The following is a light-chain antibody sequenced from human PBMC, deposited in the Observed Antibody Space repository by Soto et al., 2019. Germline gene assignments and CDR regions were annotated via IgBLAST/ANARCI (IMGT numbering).Light chain of an antibody. V-gene: IGKV3-15*01. CDR3: QQYHKWPPFT. CDR2: GAS. CDR1: QSVSSN. J-gene: IGKJ4*01. Sequence: EIVLTQSPGTLSLSPGERATLSCRASQSVSSNLAWYQQKPGQTPRLLMYGASTRATGIPARFSGSGSGTEFTLTISSLQSEDFAVYYCQQYHKWPPFTFGGGTKVEIK.